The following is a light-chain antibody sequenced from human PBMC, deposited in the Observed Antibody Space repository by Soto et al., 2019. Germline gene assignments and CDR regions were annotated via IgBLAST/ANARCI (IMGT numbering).Light chain of an antibody. CDR1: SSDVGGYNY. V-gene: IGLV2-14*01. Sequence: QSALTQPASVSGSPGQSITISCTGTSSDVGGYNYVSWYQQHPGKAPKLMIYDVSTRPSGVSNRFSGSKSGNTASLTISGLQAEDEADYYCSSYTSSSTLVVFGGGPKLTFL. CDR2: DVS. CDR3: SSYTSSSTLVV. J-gene: IGLJ2*01.